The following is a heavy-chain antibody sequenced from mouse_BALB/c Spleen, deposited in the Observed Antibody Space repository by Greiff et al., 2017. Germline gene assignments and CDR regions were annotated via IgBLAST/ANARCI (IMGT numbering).Heavy chain of an antibody. V-gene: IGHV1-80*01. J-gene: IGHJ2*01. D-gene: IGHD2-1*01. CDR2: IYPGDGDT. CDR1: GYAFSSYW. Sequence: VKLVESGAELVRPGSSVKISCKASGYAFSSYWMNWVKQRPGQGLEWIGQIYPGDGDTNYNGKFKGKATLTADKSSSTAYMQLSSLTSEDSAVYFCARWGGNYDYWGQGTTLTVSS. CDR3: ARWGGNYDY.